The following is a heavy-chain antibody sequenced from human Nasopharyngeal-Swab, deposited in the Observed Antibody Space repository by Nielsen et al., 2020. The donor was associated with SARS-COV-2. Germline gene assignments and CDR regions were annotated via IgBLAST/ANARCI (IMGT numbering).Heavy chain of an antibody. V-gene: IGHV3-9*01. Sequence: SLKISCTASGFTFDEYTMHWVRQAPGKGLERVSGIRWNSDYIGYTDSVKGRFVISRDNAKNSLYLQMNSLRPEDTALYFCTRAKDTSGYDAFDIWGQGTVVTVSS. CDR1: GFTFDEYT. CDR3: TRAKDTSGYDAFDI. CDR2: IRWNSDYI. J-gene: IGHJ3*02. D-gene: IGHD3-22*01.